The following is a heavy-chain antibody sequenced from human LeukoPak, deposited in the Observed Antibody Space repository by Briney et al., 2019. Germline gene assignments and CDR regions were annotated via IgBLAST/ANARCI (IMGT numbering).Heavy chain of an antibody. V-gene: IGHV4-39*01. Sequence: GSLRLSCAASGFTFSSYAMSWVRQAPGKGLEWIGSIYYSGSTYYNPSLKSRVTISVDTSKNQFSLKLSSVTAADTAVYYCARHRGRVFDYWGQGTLVTVSS. J-gene: IGHJ4*02. CDR1: GFTFSSYA. CDR3: ARHRGRVFDY. CDR2: IYYSGST.